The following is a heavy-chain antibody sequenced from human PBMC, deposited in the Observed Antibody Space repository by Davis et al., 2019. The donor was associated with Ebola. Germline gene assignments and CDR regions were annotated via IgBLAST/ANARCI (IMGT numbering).Heavy chain of an antibody. D-gene: IGHD3-22*01. CDR3: ARVGSSSGYYSAFDY. CDR1: GFTVSTNY. J-gene: IGHJ4*02. Sequence: GGSLRLSCAAFGFTVSTNYMSWVRQAPGKGLEWVSAISGSGGSTYYADSVKGRFTISRDNSKNTLYLQMNSLRAEDTAVYYCARVGSSSGYYSAFDYWGQGTLVTVSS. V-gene: IGHV3-23*01. CDR2: ISGSGGST.